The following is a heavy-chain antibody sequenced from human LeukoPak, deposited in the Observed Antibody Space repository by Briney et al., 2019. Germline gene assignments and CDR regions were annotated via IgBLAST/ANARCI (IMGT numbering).Heavy chain of an antibody. CDR3: AGGPINYYLNWFDP. V-gene: IGHV4-34*01. Sequence: SETLSLTCAVYGGSFSGYYWSWIRQPPGKGLEWIGEINHSGSTNYNPSLKSRVTISVDTSKNQFSLKLSSVTAADTAVYYCAGGPINYYLNWFDPWGQGTLVTVSS. D-gene: IGHD3-10*01. CDR1: GGSFSGYY. CDR2: INHSGST. J-gene: IGHJ5*02.